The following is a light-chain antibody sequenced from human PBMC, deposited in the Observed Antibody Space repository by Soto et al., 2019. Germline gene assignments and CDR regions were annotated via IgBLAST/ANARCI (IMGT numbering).Light chain of an antibody. V-gene: IGKV3-11*01. Sequence: EIVLTQSPATLSLSPGERATLSCRASQSVSSYLAWYQQKPGQAPRLLTYDASNRATGIPARFSGSGSGTDFTLTISSLEPEDFAVYYWQQRSNWPPLFTVGPGTKVDIK. J-gene: IGKJ3*01. CDR2: DAS. CDR1: QSVSSY. CDR3: QQRSNWPPLFT.